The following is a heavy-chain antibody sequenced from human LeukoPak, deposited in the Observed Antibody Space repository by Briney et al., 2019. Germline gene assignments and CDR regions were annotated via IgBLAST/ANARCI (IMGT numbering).Heavy chain of an antibody. CDR1: GGSFSGYY. V-gene: IGHV4-34*01. D-gene: IGHD6-19*01. CDR2: INHSGST. J-gene: IGHJ4*02. Sequence: NPSGTLSLTCAVYGGSFSGYYWSWIRQPPGKGLEWIGEINHSGSTNYNPSLKSRVTISVDTSKNQFSLKPSSVTAADTAVYYCARVIPTSSGWTLRRTFDYWGQGTLVTVSS. CDR3: ARVIPTSSGWTLRRTFDY.